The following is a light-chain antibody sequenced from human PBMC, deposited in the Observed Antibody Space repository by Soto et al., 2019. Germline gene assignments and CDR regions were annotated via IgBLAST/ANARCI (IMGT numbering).Light chain of an antibody. CDR1: QSVDIN. CDR3: QQYDKWPLT. Sequence: EIVMTQSPATLSVSPGESATLSCRASQSVDINLAWYQQKPGQAPRLLIFGASTRATGIPARFSGSGSGTDFTLTISSLQSEDFGVYFCQQYDKWPLTFGGGTKVEIK. CDR2: GAS. J-gene: IGKJ4*01. V-gene: IGKV3D-15*01.